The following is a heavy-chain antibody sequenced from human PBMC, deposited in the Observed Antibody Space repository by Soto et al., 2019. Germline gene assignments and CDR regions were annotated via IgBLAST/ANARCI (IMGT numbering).Heavy chain of an antibody. CDR2: INPNSGGT. V-gene: IGHV1-2*04. CDR1: GYTFTGYY. CDR3: ARAMGSGRDYYYGMDV. J-gene: IGHJ6*02. Sequence: ASVKVSRKXSGYTFTGYYMHWVRQAPGQGLEWMGWINPNSGGTNYAQKFQGWVTMTRDTSISTAYMELSRLRSDDTAVYYCARAMGSGRDYYYGMDVWGQGTTVTVSS. D-gene: IGHD2-15*01.